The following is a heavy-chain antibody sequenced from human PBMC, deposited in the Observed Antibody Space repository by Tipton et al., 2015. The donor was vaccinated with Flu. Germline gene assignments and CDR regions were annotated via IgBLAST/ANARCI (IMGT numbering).Heavy chain of an antibody. CDR3: ARDQGFGDGLTYDYYDMDV. CDR2: ISSSGSTI. J-gene: IGHJ6*02. Sequence: SLRLSCAASGFTFSDDYMSWIRQAPGKGLEWVSHISSSGSTINYADSVKGRFTISRDNAKNSLYLQMNSLRAEDTAVYYCARDQGFGDGLTYDYYDMDVWGQGTTVTVSS. D-gene: IGHD3-10*01. V-gene: IGHV3-11*04. CDR1: GFTFSDDY.